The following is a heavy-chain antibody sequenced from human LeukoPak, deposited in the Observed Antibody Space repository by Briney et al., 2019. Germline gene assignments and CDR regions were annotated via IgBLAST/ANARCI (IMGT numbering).Heavy chain of an antibody. D-gene: IGHD3-10*01. CDR2: VSYSGST. CDR3: ARRPSGFDP. Sequence: PSETLSLTCTVSDGSLSGHYWSWIRQPPGRGLESIGFVSYSGSTNYNPSLKGRVTMSLDTSKNQFSLKLSSVTAADTAVYYCARRPSGFDPWGQGTLVTVSS. J-gene: IGHJ5*02. V-gene: IGHV4-59*11. CDR1: DGSLSGHY.